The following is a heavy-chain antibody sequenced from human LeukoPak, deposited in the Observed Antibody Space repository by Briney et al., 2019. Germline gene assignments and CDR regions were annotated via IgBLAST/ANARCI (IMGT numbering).Heavy chain of an antibody. J-gene: IGHJ4*02. D-gene: IGHD3-22*01. CDR3: ARSLYDSSGYYYVPGEVYLFDY. Sequence: SETLSLXCAVSGYSISSGYYWGWIRQPPGKGLEWIGSIYHSGSTYYNPSLKSRVTISVDTSKNQFSLKLSSVTAADTAVYYCARSLYDSSGYYYVPGEVYLFDYWGQGTLVTVSS. CDR2: IYHSGST. V-gene: IGHV4-38-2*01. CDR1: GYSISSGYY.